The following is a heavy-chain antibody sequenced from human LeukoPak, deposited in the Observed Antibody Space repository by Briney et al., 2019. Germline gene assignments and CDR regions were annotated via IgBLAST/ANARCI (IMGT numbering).Heavy chain of an antibody. CDR1: GFTFGNYA. D-gene: IGHD2-2*02. J-gene: IGHJ5*02. Sequence: GGSLRLSCAASGFTFGNYAMNWVRQAPGKGLEWVSTISGTGSSTYYADSAKGRFTISRDNSKDTLFLQLNSLTAADTAMYFCAKASVAIPQYCNSWGQGTLVTVPS. CDR2: ISGTGSST. V-gene: IGHV3-23*01. CDR3: AKASVAIPQYCNS.